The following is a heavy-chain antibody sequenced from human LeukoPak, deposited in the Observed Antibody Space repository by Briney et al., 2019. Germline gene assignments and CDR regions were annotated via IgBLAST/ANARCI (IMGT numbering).Heavy chain of an antibody. Sequence: GGSLRLSCAVSGLTFSSSWMDWVRQAPGKGLEWVASINPDGNKKYSADSVKGRFTISRDNAENSLYLQMNSLRVEDTAVYYCARDSGYHYDKFDCWGQGTLVTVSS. CDR3: ARDSGYHYDKFDC. CDR1: GLTFSSSW. D-gene: IGHD3-22*01. V-gene: IGHV3-7*01. J-gene: IGHJ5*01. CDR2: INPDGNKK.